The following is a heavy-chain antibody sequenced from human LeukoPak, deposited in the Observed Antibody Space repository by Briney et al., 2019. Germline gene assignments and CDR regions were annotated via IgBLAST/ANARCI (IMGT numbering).Heavy chain of an antibody. J-gene: IGHJ4*02. D-gene: IGHD5-12*01. CDR1: GYTLTELS. CDR2: FDPEDGET. Sequence: GASVKVSCKVSGYTLTELSMHWVRQAPGKGLEWMGGFDPEDGETIYAQKFQGRVTMTEDTSTDTAYMELSSLRAEDTAVSYCATVRGGYEYYFEYWGQGTLVTVSS. CDR3: ATVRGGYEYYFEY. V-gene: IGHV1-24*01.